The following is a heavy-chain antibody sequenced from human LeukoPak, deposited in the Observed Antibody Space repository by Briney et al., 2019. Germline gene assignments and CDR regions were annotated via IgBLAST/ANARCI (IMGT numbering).Heavy chain of an antibody. CDR2: IHYSGST. V-gene: IGHV4-59*01. CDR1: GGSISSYY. D-gene: IGHD4-17*01. CDR3: ARDSPIAYGEYVYYHYYMDV. J-gene: IGHJ6*03. Sequence: PSETLSLTCTVSGGSISSYYWSWIRQPPGKGLEWIGYIHYSGSTTYNPSLQSRVSISVDTSKNQFSLRLSSVTAADTAVYYCARDSPIAYGEYVYYHYYMDVWGKGTTVTISS.